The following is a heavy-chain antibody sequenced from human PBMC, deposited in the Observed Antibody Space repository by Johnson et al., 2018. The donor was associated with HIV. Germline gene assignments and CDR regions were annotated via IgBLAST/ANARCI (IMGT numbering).Heavy chain of an antibody. Sequence: QVQLVESGGGLVQPGRSLRLSCAASGFTLSNYGIHWVRQAPGQGLEWVALISYDGSNKYYADSVKGRFTISRDNSKNTVYLQMNSLRPDDMAVYYCARPWGGSSSDAFDIWGQGTMVTVSS. J-gene: IGHJ3*02. CDR1: GFTLSNYG. CDR3: ARPWGGSSSDAFDI. D-gene: IGHD1-26*01. V-gene: IGHV3-30*03. CDR2: ISYDGSNK.